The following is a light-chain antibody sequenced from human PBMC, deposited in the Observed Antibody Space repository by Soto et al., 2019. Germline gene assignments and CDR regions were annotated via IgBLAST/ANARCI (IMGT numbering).Light chain of an antibody. V-gene: IGKV3-20*01. Sequence: EIVLTQSPGTLSLSPGEGATLSCRASQSVSTNYFAWYQQKPGQAPRLLIYGASTRATDIPDRFSGSGSGTDFTLTISRLEPEDFAVYYCQQYGSTSWTFGQGTKVEIK. CDR1: QSVSTNY. CDR3: QQYGSTSWT. J-gene: IGKJ1*01. CDR2: GAS.